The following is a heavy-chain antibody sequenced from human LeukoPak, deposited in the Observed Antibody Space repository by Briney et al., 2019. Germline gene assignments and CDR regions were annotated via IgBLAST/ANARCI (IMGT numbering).Heavy chain of an antibody. D-gene: IGHD3-16*01. CDR1: GFTFSFYN. CDR2: INNDGSST. J-gene: IGHJ4*02. CDR3: VRDNGGEHL. V-gene: IGHV3-74*01. Sequence: GGSLRLSCAASGFTFSFYNMNWVRQAPGKGLVWVSRINNDGSSTIYADSVKGRFTISRDNAKNTLYLQMNSLRDDDTAVYYCVRDNGGEHLWGQGTLVTVSS.